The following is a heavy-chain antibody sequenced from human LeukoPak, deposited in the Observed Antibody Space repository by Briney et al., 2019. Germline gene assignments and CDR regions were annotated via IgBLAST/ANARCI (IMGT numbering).Heavy chain of an antibody. CDR1: GFTFSNSA. V-gene: IGHV1-58*02. CDR2: IVLGKGNT. CDR3: AADNLEHVC. D-gene: IGHD2-21*01. Sequence: SVKVSCKASGFTFSNSAMQRVRHARGQRAGWDGWIVLGKGNTNYAQRFQERVTIASDKSTSTAYMELGSLRSEDTAVYYCAADNLEHVCWGQGTLVTVSS. J-gene: IGHJ4*02.